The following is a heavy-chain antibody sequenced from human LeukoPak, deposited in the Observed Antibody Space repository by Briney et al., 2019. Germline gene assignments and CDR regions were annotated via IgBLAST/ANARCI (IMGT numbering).Heavy chain of an antibody. V-gene: IGHV3-30*18. CDR1: GFTFSDYY. J-gene: IGHJ4*02. D-gene: IGHD4-11*01. CDR3: AKDLTTQGPIADY. CDR2: ISYDGSNK. Sequence: GGSLRLSCVTSGFTFSDYYMTWMRQAPGKGLEWVAVISYDGSNKYYADSVKGRFTISRDNSKNTLYLQMNSLRAEDTAVYYCAKDLTTQGPIADYWGQGTLVTVSS.